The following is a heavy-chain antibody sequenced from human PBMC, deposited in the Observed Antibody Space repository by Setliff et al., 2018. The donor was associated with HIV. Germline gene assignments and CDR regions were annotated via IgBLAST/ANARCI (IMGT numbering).Heavy chain of an antibody. Sequence: ASVKVSCKASGYTFTGYYIHWVRQAPGQGLEWMGRIYPNSGGTNFAQKFQGRVTMTRDTSISTAHMELSRLTSDDTAMYYCARETTVVMGDDVDNYHYSYMDVWGKGTTVTVSS. CDR2: IYPNSGGT. V-gene: IGHV1-2*06. CDR3: ARETTVVMGDDVDNYHYSYMDV. CDR1: GYTFTGYY. D-gene: IGHD4-17*01. J-gene: IGHJ6*03.